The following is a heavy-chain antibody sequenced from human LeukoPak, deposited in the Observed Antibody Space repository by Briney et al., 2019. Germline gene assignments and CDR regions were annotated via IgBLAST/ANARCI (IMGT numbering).Heavy chain of an antibody. J-gene: IGHJ5*02. CDR2: ISYDGSNK. CDR3: AKGVSLYSSGWYET. D-gene: IGHD6-19*01. Sequence: GGSLRLSCAASGFTFSSYGIHWVRQAPGKGLEWVAVISYDGSNKYYADSVKGRFTISRDNSKNTLYLQVNSLRAEDTAVYYCAKGVSLYSSGWYETWGQGTLVTVSS. V-gene: IGHV3-30*18. CDR1: GFTFSSYG.